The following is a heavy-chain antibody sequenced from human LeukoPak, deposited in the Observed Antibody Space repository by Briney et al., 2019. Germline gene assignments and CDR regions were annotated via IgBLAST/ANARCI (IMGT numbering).Heavy chain of an antibody. D-gene: IGHD5-12*01. J-gene: IGHJ4*02. CDR3: ASVRNLVATSRPGDGDY. CDR1: GGSISSYY. Sequence: SETLSLTCTVSGGSISSYYWSWIRQPPGKGLEWIGDIYYSGSTNYSTNYNPSLKSRVTISIDTSKKQFSLKLSSVTAADTAVYYCASVRNLVATSRPGDGDYWGQGTLVTVSS. V-gene: IGHV4-59*01. CDR2: IYYSGSTNYST.